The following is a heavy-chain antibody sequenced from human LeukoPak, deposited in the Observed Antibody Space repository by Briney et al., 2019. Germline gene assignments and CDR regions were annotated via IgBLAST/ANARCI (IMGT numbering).Heavy chain of an antibody. CDR1: GFTFSSYA. V-gene: IGHV3-48*04. D-gene: IGHD6-19*01. CDR3: ARYLRSGWSYFDH. CDR2: ISSSTTTI. Sequence: GGSLRLSCAASGFTFSSYAMNWVRQAPGKGLEWISYISSSTTTIHYADSVKGRFTISRDNVKNTLYLQMNSLRAEDTAVYYCARYLRSGWSYFDHWGQGTLVTVSS. J-gene: IGHJ4*02.